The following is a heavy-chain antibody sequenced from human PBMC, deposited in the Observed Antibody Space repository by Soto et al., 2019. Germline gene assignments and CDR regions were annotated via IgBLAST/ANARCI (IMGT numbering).Heavy chain of an antibody. J-gene: IGHJ6*03. CDR1: GYSFTSYW. Sequence: HGESLKISCKGSGYSFTSYWIGWVRQMPGKGLEWMGIIYPGDSDTRYSPSFQGQVTISADKSISTAYLQWSSLKASDTAMYYCARLPWLRGYYYYYMDVWGKGTTVTVSS. V-gene: IGHV5-51*01. D-gene: IGHD5-12*01. CDR3: ARLPWLRGYYYYYMDV. CDR2: IYPGDSDT.